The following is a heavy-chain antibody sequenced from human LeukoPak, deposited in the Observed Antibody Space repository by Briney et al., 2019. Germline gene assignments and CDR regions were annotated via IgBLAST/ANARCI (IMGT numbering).Heavy chain of an antibody. V-gene: IGHV4-61*01. J-gene: IGHJ3*02. CDR1: GGSVSSGSDY. CDR2: SYYSGST. Sequence: PSETLSLTFTVSGGSVSSGSDYWSWIRQPPGKGLEWIGYSYYSGSTNYNPSLKTRVTISVDTSKNQFSLKLSSVTAADTAVYYCARDHRQDAFDIWGQGTMVTVSS. CDR3: ARDHRQDAFDI.